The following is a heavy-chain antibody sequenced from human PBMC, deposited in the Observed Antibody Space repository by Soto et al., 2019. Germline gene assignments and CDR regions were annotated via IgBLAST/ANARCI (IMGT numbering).Heavy chain of an antibody. CDR1: RTSISSSYC. CDR3: TTLPPRIVVVKSEIAP. Sequence: PSEPLSITSAVSRTSISSSYCWTWVRQPPGKGLEWIGEIYHTEITKYNPSLKSRVTISVDKSNNQFSLELRAVTAADTAVYYCTTLPPRIVVVKSEIAPWGQGTLVTVSS. J-gene: IGHJ5*02. V-gene: IGHV4-4*02. CDR2: IYHTEIT. D-gene: IGHD2-21*01.